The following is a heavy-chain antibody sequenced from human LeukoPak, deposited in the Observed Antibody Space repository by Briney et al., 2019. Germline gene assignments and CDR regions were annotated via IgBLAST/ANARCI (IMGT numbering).Heavy chain of an antibody. J-gene: IGHJ4*02. D-gene: IGHD5-18*01. CDR1: GYTFTGYY. CDR2: INPNSGGT. CDR3: ARDRGYSYGDNFDY. Sequence: GASVKVSCKASGYTFTGYYMHWVRQAPGQGLEWMGWINPNSGGTNYAQKFQGRVTMTRDTSVSTAYMELSRLRSDDTAVYYCARDRGYSYGDNFDYWAREPWSPSPQ. V-gene: IGHV1-2*02.